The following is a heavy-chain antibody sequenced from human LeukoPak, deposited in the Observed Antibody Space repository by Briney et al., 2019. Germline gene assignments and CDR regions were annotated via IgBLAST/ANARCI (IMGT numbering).Heavy chain of an antibody. Sequence: SETLSLTCAVYGGSFSGYYWSWIRQPPGKGLEWIGEINHSGSTNYNPSLKSRVTISVDTSKNQFSLKLSSVTAADTAVYYCARGDTIFGVVTPPYYFDYWGQGALVTVSS. J-gene: IGHJ4*02. V-gene: IGHV4-34*01. CDR2: INHSGST. CDR3: ARGDTIFGVVTPPYYFDY. CDR1: GGSFSGYY. D-gene: IGHD3-3*01.